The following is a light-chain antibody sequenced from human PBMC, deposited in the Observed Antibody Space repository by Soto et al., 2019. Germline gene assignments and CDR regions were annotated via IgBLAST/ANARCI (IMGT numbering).Light chain of an antibody. CDR2: GAF. V-gene: IGKV3-20*01. CDR3: QHYGSSPQT. J-gene: IGKJ1*01. Sequence: EIVLTQSPGTLSLSPGERATLSCRASQTVISNYLAWYQQKPGQAPRLLIYGAFSRATGIPDRFSGSGSGTDFTLTISRREPEDFAVYYCQHYGSSPQTFGQGTKVEIK. CDR1: QTVISNY.